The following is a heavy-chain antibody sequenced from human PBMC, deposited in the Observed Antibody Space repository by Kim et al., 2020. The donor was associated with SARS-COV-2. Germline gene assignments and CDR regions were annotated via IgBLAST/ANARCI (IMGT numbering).Heavy chain of an antibody. V-gene: IGHV3-23*01. D-gene: IGHD2-15*01. CDR3: AKELVVVAAFDY. Sequence: YYADSVKGRCTISRDNSKNSLYLQMNSLRAEDTAVYYCAKELVVVAAFDYWGQGTLVTVAS. J-gene: IGHJ4*02.